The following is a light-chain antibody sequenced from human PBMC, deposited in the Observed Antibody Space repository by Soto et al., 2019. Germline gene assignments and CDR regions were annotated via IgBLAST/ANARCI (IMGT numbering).Light chain of an antibody. V-gene: IGLV2-14*01. Sequence: QSALTQPASVSGSPGQSITISCTGTSSDVGNYNYVSWYQHHPGKAPKLMIYEVTNRPSGVSNRFSGSKSGNTASLTISGLQAEDEDDYYCSSYTSSTTHTVFGGGTQLYVL. J-gene: IGLJ7*01. CDR1: SSDVGNYNY. CDR2: EVT. CDR3: SSYTSSTTHTV.